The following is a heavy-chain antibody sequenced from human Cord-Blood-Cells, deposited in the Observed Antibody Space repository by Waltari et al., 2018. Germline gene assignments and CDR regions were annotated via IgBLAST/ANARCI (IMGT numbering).Heavy chain of an antibody. J-gene: IGHJ4*02. V-gene: IGHV1-69*01. Sequence: QVQLVQSGAEVKKPGSSVKVSCKASGGTFSSYAISWVRQAPGQGLEWMGGISPIFGTANYAQKGQGRVTITADESTSTAYMELSSRGSEDTAVYYCARGGLGVAGDYWGQGTLVTVSS. CDR3: ARGGLGVAGDY. D-gene: IGHD3-3*01. CDR2: ISPIFGTA. CDR1: GGTFSSYA.